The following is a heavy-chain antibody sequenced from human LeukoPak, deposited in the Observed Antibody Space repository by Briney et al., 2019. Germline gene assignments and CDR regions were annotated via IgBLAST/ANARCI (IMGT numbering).Heavy chain of an antibody. Sequence: SVKVSCKASGYTFSSYAISWVRQAPGQGLEWMGRIIPILGIANYAQKFQGRVTITADKSTSTAYMELSSLRSEDTAVYYCARHYDSSGHNWFDPWGQGTLVTVSS. CDR1: GYTFSSYA. D-gene: IGHD3-22*01. J-gene: IGHJ5*02. V-gene: IGHV1-69*04. CDR3: ARHYDSSGHNWFDP. CDR2: IIPILGIA.